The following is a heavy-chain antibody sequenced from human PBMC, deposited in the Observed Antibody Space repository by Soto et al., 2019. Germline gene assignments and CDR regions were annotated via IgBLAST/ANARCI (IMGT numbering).Heavy chain of an antibody. V-gene: IGHV3-23*01. CDR1: GFTFSSYA. J-gene: IGHJ4*02. D-gene: IGHD2-15*01. CDR2: ISGSGGST. CDR3: AKDGSRCSGGSCYGYFDY. Sequence: GESLKISCAASGFTFSSYAMSWVRQAPGKGLEWVSAISGSGGSTYYADSVKGRFTISRDNSKNTLYLQMNSLRAEDTAVYYCAKDGSRCSGGSCYGYFDYWGQGTLVTVSS.